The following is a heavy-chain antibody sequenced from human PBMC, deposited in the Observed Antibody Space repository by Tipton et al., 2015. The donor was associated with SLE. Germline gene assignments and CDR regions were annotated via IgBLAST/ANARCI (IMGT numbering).Heavy chain of an antibody. CDR3: ASSYDFWSGYFDY. V-gene: IGHV4-59*01. D-gene: IGHD3-3*01. J-gene: IGHJ4*02. CDR1: GGSISSYY. CDR2: IYYSGST. Sequence: TLSLTCTVSGGSISSYYWGWIRQPPGKGLEWIGYIYYSGSTNYNPSLKSRVTISVDTSKNQFSLKLSSVTAADTAVYYCASSYDFWSGYFDYWGQGTLVTVSS.